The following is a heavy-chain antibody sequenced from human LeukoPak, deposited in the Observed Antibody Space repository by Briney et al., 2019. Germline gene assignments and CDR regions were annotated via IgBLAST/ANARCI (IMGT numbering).Heavy chain of an antibody. D-gene: IGHD3-22*01. CDR2: IYYSGRT. CDR3: ARTYYYDSSGYYYHNWFDP. Sequence: SETLSLTCTVSYGSISDISYYWGWIRQPPGKGLEWIGSIYYSGRTYYNSSLKSRVTISVDTSKNQFSLKLSSVTAADTAVYYCARTYYYDSSGYYYHNWFDPWGQGTLVTVSS. CDR1: YGSISDISYY. V-gene: IGHV4-39*07. J-gene: IGHJ5*02.